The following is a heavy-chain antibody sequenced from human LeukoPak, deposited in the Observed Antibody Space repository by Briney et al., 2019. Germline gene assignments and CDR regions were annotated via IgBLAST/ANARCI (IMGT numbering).Heavy chain of an antibody. CDR3: ASHGDYDAFDI. Sequence: GGSLRLSCAASGFTFNTYWMTWVRQAPGEGLEWVANIKQDGGEKYYVDSVRGRFTISRDNARNTLYLQMNSLRAEDTAVYYCASHGDYDAFDIWGQGTMVTVSS. D-gene: IGHD4-17*01. V-gene: IGHV3-7*01. CDR1: GFTFNTYW. CDR2: IKQDGGEK. J-gene: IGHJ3*02.